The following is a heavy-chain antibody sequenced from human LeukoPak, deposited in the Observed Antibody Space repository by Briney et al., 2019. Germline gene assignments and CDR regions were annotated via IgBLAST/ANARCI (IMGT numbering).Heavy chain of an antibody. CDR2: INPNSGGT. J-gene: IGHJ5*02. V-gene: IGHV1-2*02. CDR1: GYTFTGYY. D-gene: IGHD3-22*01. CDR3: ARDYYDSSGSFDP. Sequence: ASVKVSCKASGYTFTGYYMHWVRQSPRQGLEWMGWINPNSGGTNYAQKFQGRVTMTTDTSTSTAYMELRSLRSDDTAVYYCARDYYDSSGSFDPWGQGTLVTVSS.